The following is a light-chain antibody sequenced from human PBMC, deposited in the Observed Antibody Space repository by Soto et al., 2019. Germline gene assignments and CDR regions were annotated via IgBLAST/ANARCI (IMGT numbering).Light chain of an antibody. J-gene: IGKJ5*01. CDR1: QDISNY. CDR3: QQGYSTPIT. Sequence: DIQMTQSPSSLSASVGDRVTITCQASQDISNYLNWYQHKPGKAPKLLIYAASTLQSGVPSRFSGSGSGTDFALTISSLQPEDFATYYCQQGYSTPITFGQGTRLEIK. CDR2: AAS. V-gene: IGKV1-39*01.